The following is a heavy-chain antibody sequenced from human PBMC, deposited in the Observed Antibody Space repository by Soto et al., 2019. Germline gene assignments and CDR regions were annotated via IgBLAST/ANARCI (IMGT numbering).Heavy chain of an antibody. CDR3: ARGDLAAAGTFGYYYGMDV. CDR2: TYYRSKWYN. D-gene: IGHD6-13*01. CDR1: GDSVSSNSAA. V-gene: IGHV6-1*01. Sequence: SQTLSLTCAISGDSVSSNSAAWNWIRQSPSRGLEWLGRTYYRSKWYNDYAVSVKSRITINPDTSKNQFSLQLNSVTPEDTAVYYCARGDLAAAGTFGYYYGMDVWGQGTTVTVSS. J-gene: IGHJ6*02.